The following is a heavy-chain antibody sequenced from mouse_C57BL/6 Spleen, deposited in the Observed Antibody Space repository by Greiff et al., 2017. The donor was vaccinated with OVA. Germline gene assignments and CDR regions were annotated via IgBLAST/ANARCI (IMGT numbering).Heavy chain of an antibody. J-gene: IGHJ2*01. CDR3: ARCEVTTLDYFDY. CDR2: ITPGSGGT. CDR1: GYAFTNYL. Sequence: VQLQQSGAELVRPGTSVKVSCKASGYAFTNYLIEWVKQRPGQGLEWIGVITPGSGGTNYNEKFKGKATLTADKSSSTAYMQLISLTSEVSAFYFVARCEVTTLDYFDYWGQGTTLTVSS. V-gene: IGHV1-54*01. D-gene: IGHD2-2*01.